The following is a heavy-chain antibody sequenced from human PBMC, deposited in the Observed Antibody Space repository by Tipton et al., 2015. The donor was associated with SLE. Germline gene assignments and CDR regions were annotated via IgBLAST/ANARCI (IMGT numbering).Heavy chain of an antibody. CDR1: GGSLSGYY. Sequence: LRLSCAVYGGSLSGYYWSWFRLSPGKGLEWIDDINHVGRTNYNPSLRSRATISIDTSKNQFSLKLTSVTAADTAVYYCARRYKWNYKDYFDYWGQGTPVTVSS. CDR2: INHVGRT. J-gene: IGHJ4*02. CDR3: ARRYKWNYKDYFDY. V-gene: IGHV4-34*01. D-gene: IGHD1-7*01.